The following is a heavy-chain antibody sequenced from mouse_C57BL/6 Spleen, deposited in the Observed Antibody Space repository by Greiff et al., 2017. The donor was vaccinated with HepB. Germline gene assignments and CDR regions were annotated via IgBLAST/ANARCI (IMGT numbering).Heavy chain of an antibody. V-gene: IGHV2-6-1*01. CDR1: GFSLTSYG. D-gene: IGHD2-4*01. Sequence: QVQLKESGPGLVAPSQSLSITCTVSGFSLTSYGVHWVRQPPGKGLEWLVVIWSDGSTTYNSALKSRLSISKDNSKSQVFLKMNSLQTDDTAMYYCARHVFYDSLYAMDYWGQGTSVTVSS. J-gene: IGHJ4*01. CDR2: IWSDGST. CDR3: ARHVFYDSLYAMDY.